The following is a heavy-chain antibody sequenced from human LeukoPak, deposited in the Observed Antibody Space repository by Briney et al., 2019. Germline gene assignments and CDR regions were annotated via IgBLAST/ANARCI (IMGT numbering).Heavy chain of an antibody. CDR1: GGSISSSNW. CDR3: ARDNYGSGTALMGDY. D-gene: IGHD3-10*01. J-gene: IGHJ4*02. Sequence: PSGTLSLTCAVSGGSISSSNWWSWVRQPPGKGLEWIGEIYHSGSTNYNPSLKSRVTISVDTSKNQFSLKLSSVTAADTAVYYCARDNYGSGTALMGDYWGQGTLVTVSS. V-gene: IGHV4-4*02. CDR2: IYHSGST.